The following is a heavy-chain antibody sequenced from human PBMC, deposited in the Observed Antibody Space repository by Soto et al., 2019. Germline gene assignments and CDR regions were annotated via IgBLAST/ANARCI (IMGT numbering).Heavy chain of an antibody. V-gene: IGHV1-18*01. D-gene: IGHD2-15*01. CDR1: GYSFNDYG. CDR2: IGPYEGVT. CDR3: ARCYCSVGTCYTCWHFDL. J-gene: IGHJ2*01. Sequence: QVQLEQSGAEVKKPGASVRVSCKASGYSFNDYGMSWVRQAPGQGLEWMGWIGPYEGVTNHAQTFQGRVTMTVDTTTTTFKMELRSLRSDDTAIYYCARCYCSVGTCYTCWHFDLWGPGTLVTVTA.